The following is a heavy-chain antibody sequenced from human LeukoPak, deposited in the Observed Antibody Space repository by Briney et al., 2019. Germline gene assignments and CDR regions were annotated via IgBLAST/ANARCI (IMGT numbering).Heavy chain of an antibody. CDR3: ASPAAGTNFDY. Sequence: GGSLRLSCAVSGFTLSSYEMNWVRQAPGKGLEWVSHISSSGSSIYYADSVMGRFTVSRDNAKNSLYLQMNSLRVEDTAVYYCASPAAGTNFDYWGQGTLVTVSS. J-gene: IGHJ4*02. D-gene: IGHD6-13*01. V-gene: IGHV3-48*03. CDR2: ISSSGSSI. CDR1: GFTLSSYE.